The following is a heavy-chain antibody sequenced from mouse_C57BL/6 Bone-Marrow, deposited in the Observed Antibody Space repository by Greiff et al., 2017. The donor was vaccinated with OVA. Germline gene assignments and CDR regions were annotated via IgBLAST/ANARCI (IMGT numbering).Heavy chain of an antibody. CDR3: ARIYYYGSSPYYFDY. Sequence: EVMLVESEGGLVQPGSSMKLSCTASGFTFSDYYMAWVRQVPEKGLEWVANINYDGSSTYYLDSLKSRFIISRDNAKNILYLQMSSLKSEDTATYYCARIYYYGSSPYYFDYWGQGTTLTVSS. D-gene: IGHD1-1*01. CDR1: GFTFSDYY. CDR2: INYDGSST. V-gene: IGHV5-16*01. J-gene: IGHJ2*01.